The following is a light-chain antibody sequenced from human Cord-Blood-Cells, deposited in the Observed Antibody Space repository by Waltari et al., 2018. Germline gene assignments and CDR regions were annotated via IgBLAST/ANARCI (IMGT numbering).Light chain of an antibody. J-gene: IGKJ2*01. CDR2: DAS. CDR1: QSVSSS. Sequence: DIVLTQSPATLSVSPGERATLSCRASQSVSSSLAWYQQKPGQAPRLLIYDASNRATGIPARFSGSGSGTDFTLTISSLEPEDFAVYYCQQRSNWQYTFGQGTKLEIK. CDR3: QQRSNWQYT. V-gene: IGKV3-11*01.